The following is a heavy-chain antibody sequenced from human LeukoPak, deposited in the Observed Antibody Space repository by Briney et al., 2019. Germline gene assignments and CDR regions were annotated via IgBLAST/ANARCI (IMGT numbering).Heavy chain of an antibody. CDR3: ARGQLDRSLDPYYFDY. Sequence: SVKVSCKASGGTFSSYAISWVRQAPGQGLEWMGGIIPIFGTANYAQKFQGRVTITADKSTSTAYMELSSLRSEDTAVYYCARGQLDRSLDPYYFDYWGQGTLVTVSS. CDR1: GGTFSSYA. J-gene: IGHJ4*02. V-gene: IGHV1-69*06. CDR2: IIPIFGTA. D-gene: IGHD6-6*01.